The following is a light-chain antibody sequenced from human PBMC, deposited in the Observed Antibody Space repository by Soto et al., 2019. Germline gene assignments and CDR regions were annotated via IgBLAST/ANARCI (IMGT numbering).Light chain of an antibody. CDR3: QQYENWPQLT. V-gene: IGKV3-15*01. CDR2: GAS. J-gene: IGKJ4*01. CDR1: QSVSSN. Sequence: EIVMTQSPATLSVSPGERATLSCRASQSVSSNLAWYQQKPGQAPRLLIYGASTRAPGIPDRFSGSGSGTEFTLTISRLQSEDSAVYYCQQYENWPQLTFGGGTKVDIK.